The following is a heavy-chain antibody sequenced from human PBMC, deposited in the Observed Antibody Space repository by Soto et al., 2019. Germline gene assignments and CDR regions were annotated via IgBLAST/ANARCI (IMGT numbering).Heavy chain of an antibody. J-gene: IGHJ3*02. V-gene: IGHV3-23*01. CDR1: GLTFSTYG. Sequence: EVQLLESGGGLVQPGGSLRRSCAASGLTFSTYGLTWVCQAPGKGLEWVSSIGTHAYITYYVDSVKGRFSISRDNSKNTVYLQMSSLSAEDSAVYYCARPYVEGAVNDDFDIWGRGTMVTVSS. D-gene: IGHD3-16*01. CDR3: ARPYVEGAVNDDFDI. CDR2: IGTHAYIT.